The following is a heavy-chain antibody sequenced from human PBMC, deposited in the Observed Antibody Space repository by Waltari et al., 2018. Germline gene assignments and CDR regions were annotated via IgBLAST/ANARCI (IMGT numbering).Heavy chain of an antibody. CDR1: GFTFSSSS. CDR3: ARDDRETGLGVPGTY. D-gene: IGHD6-19*01. CDR2: MSSSSSYI. V-gene: IGHV3-21*01. Sequence: EVQLVESGGGLVKPGGSPRLSCAASGFTFSSSSMTWVRQAPGKGLEWVSSMSSSSSYIYYADSVKGRFTISRDNAKNSLYLQMNSLRAEDTAVYYCARDDRETGLGVPGTYWGQGILVTVSS. J-gene: IGHJ4*02.